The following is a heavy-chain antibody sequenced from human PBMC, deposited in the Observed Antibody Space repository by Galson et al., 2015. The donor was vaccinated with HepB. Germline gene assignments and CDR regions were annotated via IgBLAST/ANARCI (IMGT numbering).Heavy chain of an antibody. D-gene: IGHD6-6*01. CDR2: ISAYNGNT. Sequence: SVKVSCKASGYTFTSYGISWVRQAPGQGLEWMGWISAYNGNTNYAQKLQGRVTMTTDTSTSTAYMELRSLRSDDTAVYYCAGRGGGYSSSSVYYQHWGQGTLVTVSS. CDR1: GYTFTSYG. J-gene: IGHJ1*01. CDR3: AGRGGGYSSSSVYYQH. V-gene: IGHV1-18*01.